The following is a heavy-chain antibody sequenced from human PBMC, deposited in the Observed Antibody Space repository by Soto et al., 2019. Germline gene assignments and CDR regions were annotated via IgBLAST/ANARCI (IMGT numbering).Heavy chain of an antibody. Sequence: GESLKISCKGSGYSFTSYWIGWVRQMPGKGLEWMGIIYPGDSDTRYSPSFQGQVTISADKSISTAYLQWSSLKASDTAMYYCAREIMVTFGGVIVIPPYFDYWGQGNLVTVSS. D-gene: IGHD3-16*02. V-gene: IGHV5-51*01. J-gene: IGHJ4*02. CDR1: GYSFTSYW. CDR3: AREIMVTFGGVIVIPPYFDY. CDR2: IYPGDSDT.